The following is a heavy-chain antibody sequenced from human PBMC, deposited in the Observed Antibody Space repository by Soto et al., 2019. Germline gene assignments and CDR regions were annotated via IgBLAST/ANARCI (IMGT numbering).Heavy chain of an antibody. CDR2: ISGSGGST. J-gene: IGHJ5*02. D-gene: IGHD6-19*01. CDR3: AKGSVAVAGPTRFDP. Sequence: EVQLLESGGGLVQPGGSLRLSCAASGFTFSSYAMSWVRQAPGKGLEWVSAISGSGGSTYYADSVKGRFTISRDNSKNTLYRQRNSLRAEDTAVYDCAKGSVAVAGPTRFDPWGQGTLVTVSS. V-gene: IGHV3-23*01. CDR1: GFTFSSYA.